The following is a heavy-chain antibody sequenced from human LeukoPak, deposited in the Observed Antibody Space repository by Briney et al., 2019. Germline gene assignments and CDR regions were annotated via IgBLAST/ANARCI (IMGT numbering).Heavy chain of an antibody. Sequence: GGSLRLSCAASGFSFSSYAMTWVRQAPGKGLEWVSAISGSGGSTYYADSVKGRFTISRDNSKNTLYLQMNSLRAEDTAVYYCAKDLGAARSPVDYWGQGTLVTVSS. CDR1: GFSFSSYA. J-gene: IGHJ4*02. CDR3: AKDLGAARSPVDY. D-gene: IGHD6-6*01. CDR2: ISGSGGST. V-gene: IGHV3-23*01.